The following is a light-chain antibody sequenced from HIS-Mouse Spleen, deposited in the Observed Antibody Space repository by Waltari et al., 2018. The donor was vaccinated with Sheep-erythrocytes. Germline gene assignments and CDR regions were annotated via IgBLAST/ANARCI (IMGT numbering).Light chain of an antibody. CDR3: SSYTSSSTQV. J-gene: IGLJ2*01. CDR1: ALPKQY. Sequence: SYELTQPPSVSVSPGQTARITCSGDALPKQYPYWYQQKPGQAPVLVIYKDSERPSGIPERFSGSSSGTTVTLTISGVQAEDEADYYCSSYTSSSTQVFGGGTKLTVL. CDR2: KDS. V-gene: IGLV3-25*03.